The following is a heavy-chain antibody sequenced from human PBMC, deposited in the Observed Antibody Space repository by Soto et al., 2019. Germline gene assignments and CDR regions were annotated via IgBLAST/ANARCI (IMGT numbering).Heavy chain of an antibody. CDR3: AKPSPTMVRGAFFDY. V-gene: IGHV3-23*01. Sequence: ETLSLTCAVYGGSFSGYYWSWIRQAPGKGLEWVSAISGSGGSTYYADSVKGRFTISRDNSKNTLYLQMNSLRAEDTAVYYCAKPSPTMVRGAFFDYWGQGTLVTVSS. CDR2: ISGSGGST. D-gene: IGHD3-10*01. CDR1: GGSFSGYY. J-gene: IGHJ4*02.